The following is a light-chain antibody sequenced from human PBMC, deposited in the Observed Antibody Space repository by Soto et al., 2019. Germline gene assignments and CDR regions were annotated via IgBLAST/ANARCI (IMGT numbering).Light chain of an antibody. CDR1: QSVSRSY. J-gene: IGKJ1*01. CDR3: QQYGSSPKT. V-gene: IGKV3-20*01. Sequence: EIVLTQSPGTLSLSPGERATLSCRASQSVSRSYLSWYQQKPGQAPMLLIYGASSRATGIPDRFSGSGSGPEFTLTITRLETEDFAVYYCQQYGSSPKTFGQGTKVEI. CDR2: GAS.